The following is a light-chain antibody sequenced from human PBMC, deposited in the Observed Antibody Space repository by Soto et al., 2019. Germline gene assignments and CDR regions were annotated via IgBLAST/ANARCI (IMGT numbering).Light chain of an antibody. CDR1: QSISSW. V-gene: IGKV1-5*03. CDR3: QLYVTAFRS. CDR2: KAS. Sequence: DIQMTQSPSTLSASVGDRVTITCRASQSISSWLAWYQQKPGTAPKLLIYKASSLQRGVPSRFSGSESGTEFTLTSSSLQPEDFATYYCQLYVTAFRSCGQGTKVEFQ. J-gene: IGKJ1*01.